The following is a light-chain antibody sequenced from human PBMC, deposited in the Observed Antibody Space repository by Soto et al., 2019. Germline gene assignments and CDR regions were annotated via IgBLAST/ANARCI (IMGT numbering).Light chain of an antibody. CDR1: QSVSSN. Sequence: EIVMTQSPATLSVSPGERATLSCRASQSVSSNLAWYQQKPGQAPRLLIYGASTRATGIPARFSGSGSGTDFTLTISSLQSEDFAFYYCEQYNNWPTCGQGTKVEIK. V-gene: IGKV3-15*01. CDR3: EQYNNWPT. CDR2: GAS. J-gene: IGKJ1*01.